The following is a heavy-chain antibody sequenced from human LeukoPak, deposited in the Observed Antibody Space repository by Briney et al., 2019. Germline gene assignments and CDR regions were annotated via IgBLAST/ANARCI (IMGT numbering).Heavy chain of an antibody. V-gene: IGHV3-23*01. CDR2: VSDSGGST. CDR3: AKLYDRGIRAFDY. J-gene: IGHJ4*02. CDR1: GLTFSSYA. D-gene: IGHD1-14*01. Sequence: PGGSLRLSCSASGLTFSSYAMSWVRQVPEKGLEWVSAVSDSGGSTYYADSVKGRFTISRDNSKNTLYLQMNSLRAEDTAIYYCAKLYDRGIRAFDYWGQGTLVTVSS.